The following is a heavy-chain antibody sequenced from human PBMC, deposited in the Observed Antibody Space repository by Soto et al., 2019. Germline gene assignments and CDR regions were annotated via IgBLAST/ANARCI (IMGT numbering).Heavy chain of an antibody. J-gene: IGHJ4*02. Sequence: SETLSLTCAVYGGSFSGYYWSWIRQPPGKGPEWIGEINHSGSTNYNPSLKSRVTISVDTSKNQFSLKLSSVTAADTAVYYCARGRITGTTFWGSLVFDYWGQGTLVTVSS. CDR3: ARGRITGTTFWGSLVFDY. D-gene: IGHD1-7*01. V-gene: IGHV4-34*01. CDR1: GGSFSGYY. CDR2: INHSGST.